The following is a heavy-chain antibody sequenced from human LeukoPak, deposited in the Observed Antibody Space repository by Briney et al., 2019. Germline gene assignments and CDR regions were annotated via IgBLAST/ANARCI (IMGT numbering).Heavy chain of an antibody. CDR3: AESSVVIPLFDY. J-gene: IGHJ4*02. Sequence: SETLSLTCTVSGGSISSYYWSWIRQPPGKGLEWIRYIYYSGSTNYNPSLKSRVTISVDTSKNQFSLKLSSVTAADTAVYYCAESSVVIPLFDYWGQGTLVTVSS. CDR2: IYYSGST. D-gene: IGHD3-22*01. CDR1: GGSISSYY. V-gene: IGHV4-59*01.